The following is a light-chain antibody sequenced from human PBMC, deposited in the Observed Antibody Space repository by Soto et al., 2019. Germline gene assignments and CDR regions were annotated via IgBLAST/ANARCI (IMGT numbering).Light chain of an antibody. V-gene: IGKV3-20*01. CDR1: QSASGNY. Sequence: EIVLTQSPGTLSLSPGERATLSCRASQSASGNYLAWYQQKPGQAPRLLIYDASARATGIPDRFSGSGSGTEFTLTTGGLQPDDFATYYCQHYNAFPWPFGQGTKVDIK. CDR2: DAS. J-gene: IGKJ1*01. CDR3: QHYNAFPWP.